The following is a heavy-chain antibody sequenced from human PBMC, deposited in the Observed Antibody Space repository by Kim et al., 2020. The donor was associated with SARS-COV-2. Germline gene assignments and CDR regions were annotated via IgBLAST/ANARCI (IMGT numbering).Heavy chain of an antibody. CDR3: GTGEDLRDAFDI. CDR1: GGSISSSSYY. CDR2: IYYSGST. Sequence: SETLSLTCTVSGGSISSSSYYWGWIRQPPGKGLEWIGSIYYSGSTYYNPSLKSRVTISVDTSKNQFSLKLSSVTAADTAVYYCGTGEDLRDAFDIWGQGTMVTVSS. V-gene: IGHV4-39*01. D-gene: IGHD1-26*01. J-gene: IGHJ3*02.